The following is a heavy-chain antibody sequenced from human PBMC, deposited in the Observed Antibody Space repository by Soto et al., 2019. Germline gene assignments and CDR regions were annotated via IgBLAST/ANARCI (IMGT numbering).Heavy chain of an antibody. CDR3: ARIELYNWNDRFDP. CDR1: GGTFSSYT. J-gene: IGHJ5*02. V-gene: IGHV1-69*02. Sequence: QVQLVQSGAEVKKPGSSVMVSCKASGGTFSSYTISWVRQAPGQGLEWMGRIIPILGIANYAQKFQGRVTITADKSTSTAYMELSSLRSEDTAVYYCARIELYNWNDRFDPWGQGTLVTVSS. D-gene: IGHD1-1*01. CDR2: IIPILGIA.